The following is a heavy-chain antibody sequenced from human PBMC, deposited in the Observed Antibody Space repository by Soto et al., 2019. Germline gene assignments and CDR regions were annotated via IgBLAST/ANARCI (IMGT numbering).Heavy chain of an antibody. D-gene: IGHD5-18*01. CDR1: GFTFSSYG. Sequence: GGSLRLSCAASGFTFSSYGMHWVRQAPGKGLEWVAVIWYDGSNKYYADSVKGRFTISRDNSKNTLYLQMNSLRAEDTAVYYCAREGAGGYLSTSFWGQGTLVTVSS. CDR2: IWYDGSNK. CDR3: AREGAGGYLSTSF. V-gene: IGHV3-33*01. J-gene: IGHJ4*02.